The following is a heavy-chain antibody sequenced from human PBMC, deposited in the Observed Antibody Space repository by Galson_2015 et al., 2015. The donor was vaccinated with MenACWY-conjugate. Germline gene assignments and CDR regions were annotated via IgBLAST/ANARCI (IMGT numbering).Heavy chain of an antibody. V-gene: IGHV3-23*01. Sequence: SLRLSCAASGFTFSDYAMSWVRQVPGKGLEWVSAIRASGGAYYADSVKGRFTISRDNSKNTLYLQMNSLRAEDTAVYYCAKNRISETSPPDYWGQGTLVTVSS. D-gene: IGHD2/OR15-2a*01. CDR3: AKNRISETSPPDY. CDR2: IRASGGA. CDR1: GFTFSDYA. J-gene: IGHJ4*02.